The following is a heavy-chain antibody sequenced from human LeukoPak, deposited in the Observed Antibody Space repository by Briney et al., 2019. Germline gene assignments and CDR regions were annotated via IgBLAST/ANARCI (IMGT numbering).Heavy chain of an antibody. D-gene: IGHD2-15*01. CDR2: IRGSGGST. J-gene: IGHJ4*02. Sequence: PGGSLRLSCAASGFTFSSYAMGWVRQAPGKGLEWVSAIRGSGGSTYYADSVKGRFTISRDNSKNTLYLQMNSLRAEDTAVYYCAKDLVSGGYYDYWGQGTLVTVSS. V-gene: IGHV3-23*01. CDR1: GFTFSSYA. CDR3: AKDLVSGGYYDY.